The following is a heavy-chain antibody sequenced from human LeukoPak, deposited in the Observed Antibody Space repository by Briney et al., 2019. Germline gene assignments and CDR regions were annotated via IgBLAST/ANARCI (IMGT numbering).Heavy chain of an antibody. V-gene: IGHV1-18*01. CDR3: TRVCCYYDSGSQPNWFDP. CDR2: ISAYNGNT. D-gene: IGHD3-10*01. J-gene: IGHJ5*02. Sequence: ASVKVSCKASGYTFTSYGISWVRQAPGQGLEWMGWISAYNGNTNYAQKLQGRVTMTTDTSTSTAYMELRSLRSDDTAVYYCTRVCCYYDSGSQPNWFDPWGQGTLVIVSS. CDR1: GYTFTSYG.